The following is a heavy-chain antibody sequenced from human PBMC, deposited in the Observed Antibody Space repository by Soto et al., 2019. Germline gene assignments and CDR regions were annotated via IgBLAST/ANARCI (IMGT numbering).Heavy chain of an antibody. CDR2: ISGSGTT. CDR3: ARGGIH. CDR1: GFTFSSYW. D-gene: IGHD3-16*01. J-gene: IGHJ4*02. Sequence: PGGSLRLSCAASGFTFSSYWMSWVRQAPGKGLEWISSISGSGTTNYAESVKGRFTISRDNAHKSLFLEMKDLRVEDTAVYYCARGGIHWGQGTLVTVSS. V-gene: IGHV3-48*04.